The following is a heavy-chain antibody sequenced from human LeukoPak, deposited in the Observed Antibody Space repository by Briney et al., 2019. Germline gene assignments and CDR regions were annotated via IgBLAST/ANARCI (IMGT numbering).Heavy chain of an antibody. Sequence: ASVKVSCKASGYTFTSYSISWVRQAPGQGLEWMGWISAYNGNTNYAQKLQGRVTMTTDTSTSTAYMELRSLRSDDTAVYYCARATPDIVATLAYDYWGQGTLVTVSS. D-gene: IGHD5-12*01. CDR2: ISAYNGNT. CDR1: GYTFTSYS. J-gene: IGHJ4*02. V-gene: IGHV1-18*01. CDR3: ARATPDIVATLAYDY.